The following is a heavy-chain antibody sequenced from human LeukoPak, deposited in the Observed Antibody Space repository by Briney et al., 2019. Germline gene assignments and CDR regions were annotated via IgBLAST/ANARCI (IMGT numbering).Heavy chain of an antibody. Sequence: QPGGSLRLSCAASGFTFSGYAMSWVRQAPGKGLEWVSAISGSGGSTYYADSVKGQFTISRDNSKNTLYLQMNSLRAEDTAVYYCAKAKAGITMVRGVIIGILFDYWGQGTLVTVSS. CDR3: AKAKAGITMVRGVIIGILFDY. CDR1: GFTFSGYA. J-gene: IGHJ4*02. V-gene: IGHV3-23*01. CDR2: ISGSGGST. D-gene: IGHD3-10*01.